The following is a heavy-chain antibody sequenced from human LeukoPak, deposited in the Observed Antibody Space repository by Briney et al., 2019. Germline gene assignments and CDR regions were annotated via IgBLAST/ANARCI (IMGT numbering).Heavy chain of an antibody. CDR2: IIPIFGTA. V-gene: IGHV1-69*05. D-gene: IGHD2-2*01. CDR3: ARARVAEDQPFDY. CDR1: GGTFSSYA. Sequence: ASVKVSCKASGGTFSSYAISWVRQAPGQGLEWMGGIIPIFGTANYAQKFQGRVTITTDESTSTAYMELSSLRSEDTAVYYCARARVAEDQPFDYWGQGTLVTVSS. J-gene: IGHJ4*02.